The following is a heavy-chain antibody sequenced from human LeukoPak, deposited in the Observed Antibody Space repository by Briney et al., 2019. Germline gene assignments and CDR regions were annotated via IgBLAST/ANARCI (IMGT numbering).Heavy chain of an antibody. CDR3: ARGAYDFWSGYYPFDY. J-gene: IGHJ4*02. D-gene: IGHD3-3*01. Sequence: GASVKVSCKASGYTFTSYGISWVRQAPGQGLEWMGWISAYNGNTNYAQKLQGRVTMTTDTSTSTDYMELRSVRYDDTAVYFCARGAYDFWSGYYPFDYWGQGTLVTVFS. CDR2: ISAYNGNT. CDR1: GYTFTSYG. V-gene: IGHV1-18*01.